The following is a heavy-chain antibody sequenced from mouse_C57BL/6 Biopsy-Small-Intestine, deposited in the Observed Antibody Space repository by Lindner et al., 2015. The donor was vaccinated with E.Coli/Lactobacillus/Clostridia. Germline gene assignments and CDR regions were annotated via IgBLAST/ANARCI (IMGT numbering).Heavy chain of an antibody. J-gene: IGHJ4*01. CDR1: GGTFSSYV. CDR2: IIPIFGTA. CDR3: AVELVGSYRQFDY. V-gene: IGHV1-81*01. Sequence: SVKVSCKASGGTFSSYVISWVRQAPGQGLEWMGGIIPIFGTANYAQKFQGRVTITADESTSTAYMDLSSLRSEDTAVYYCAVELVGSYRQFDYWGQGTLVTVSS. D-gene: IGHD1-1*02.